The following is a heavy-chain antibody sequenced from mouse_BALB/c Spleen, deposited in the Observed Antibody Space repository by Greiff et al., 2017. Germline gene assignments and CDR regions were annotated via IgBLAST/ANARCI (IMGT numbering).Heavy chain of an antibody. CDR2: ISYDGSN. Sequence: ESGPGLVKPSQSLSLTCSVTGYSITSGYYWNWIRQFPGNKLEWMCYISYDGSNNYNPSLKNRISITRDTSKNQFFLKLNSVTTEDTATYYCANYYGSSYGDWYFDVWGAGTTVTVSS. V-gene: IGHV3-6*02. J-gene: IGHJ1*01. CDR3: ANYYGSSYGDWYFDV. D-gene: IGHD1-1*01. CDR1: GYSITSGYY.